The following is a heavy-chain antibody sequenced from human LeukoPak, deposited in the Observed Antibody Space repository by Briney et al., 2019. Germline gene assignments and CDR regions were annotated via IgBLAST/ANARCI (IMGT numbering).Heavy chain of an antibody. CDR3: AKDMGTKYDILTASSAFDI. D-gene: IGHD3-9*01. Sequence: GGSLRLSCAASGFTVSSNYMSWVRQAPGKGLEWVSVIYSGGSTYYADSVKGRFTISRDNAKNSLYLQMNSLRAEDTALYYCAKDMGTKYDILTASSAFDIWGQGTMVTVSS. CDR2: IYSGGST. V-gene: IGHV3-53*05. CDR1: GFTVSSNY. J-gene: IGHJ3*02.